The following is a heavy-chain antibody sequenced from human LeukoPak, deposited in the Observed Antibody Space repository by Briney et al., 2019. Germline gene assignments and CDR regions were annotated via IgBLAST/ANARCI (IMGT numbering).Heavy chain of an antibody. V-gene: IGHV3-33*01. CDR2: IWFDGETE. J-gene: IGHJ6*02. CDR3: TRDRHCSNGVCQNPPGMDV. Sequence: GGSLRLSCAASGFTFSSYGMHWVRQAPGMGLEWVADIWFDGETEHFADSVKGRFTISRDNFKNTLYLQMNSLRAEDTAVYYCTRDRHCSNGVCQNPPGMDVWGQRTMVTVSS. D-gene: IGHD2-8*01. CDR1: GFTFSSYG.